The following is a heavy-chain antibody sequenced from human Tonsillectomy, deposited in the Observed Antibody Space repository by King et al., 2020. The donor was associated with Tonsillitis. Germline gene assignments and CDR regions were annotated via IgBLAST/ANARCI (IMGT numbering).Heavy chain of an antibody. Sequence: VQLQESGPGLVKPSETLSLTCSVSGDSFSSYYWSWIRQPAGKGLEWIGGINTSGSTNYNPSLKGRVTMSVDMSKNQFSLKLTSVTAADTAVYYCARDLYVGYPWGQGTLVTVSS. V-gene: IGHV4-4*07. CDR3: ARDLYVGYP. D-gene: IGHD2-15*01. J-gene: IGHJ5*02. CDR2: INTSGST. CDR1: GDSFSSYY.